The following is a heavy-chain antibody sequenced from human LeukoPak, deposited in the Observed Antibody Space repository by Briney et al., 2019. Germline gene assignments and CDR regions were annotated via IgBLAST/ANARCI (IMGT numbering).Heavy chain of an antibody. CDR3: ARDRGVPAARRFDL. Sequence: GGSLRLSCAASGFTFSSYSMNWVRQAPGKGLEWVSSISSSSSYIYYADSVKGRFTISRDNAKNSLYLQMNSLRAEDTAVYYCARDRGVPAARRFDLWGRGTLVTVSS. V-gene: IGHV3-21*01. J-gene: IGHJ2*01. D-gene: IGHD2-2*01. CDR2: ISSSSSYI. CDR1: GFTFSSYS.